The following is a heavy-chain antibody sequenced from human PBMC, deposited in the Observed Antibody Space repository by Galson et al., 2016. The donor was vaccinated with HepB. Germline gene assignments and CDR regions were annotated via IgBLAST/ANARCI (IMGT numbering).Heavy chain of an antibody. CDR1: GYTFRNYG. V-gene: IGHV1-18*01. Sequence: SVKVSCKASGYTFRNYGISWVRQAPGQGLEYMGWISAYNGDTNYAQDLQGRVTMTTDTSTSTAYMELRRLRSDDTAVYYCARGAGGYFDYWGQGTLVTVSS. J-gene: IGHJ4*02. CDR2: ISAYNGDT. D-gene: IGHD3-10*01. CDR3: ARGAGGYFDY.